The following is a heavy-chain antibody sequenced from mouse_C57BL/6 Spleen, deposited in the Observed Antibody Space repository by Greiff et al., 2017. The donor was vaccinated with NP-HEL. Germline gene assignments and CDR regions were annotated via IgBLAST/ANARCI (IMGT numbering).Heavy chain of an antibody. J-gene: IGHJ2*01. V-gene: IGHV1-52*01. D-gene: IGHD2-3*01. CDR2: IDPSDSET. CDR3: ARRDDGYVFDY. Sequence: VQLQQPGAELVRPGSSVKLSCKASGYTFTSYWMHWVKQRPIQGLEWIGNIDPSDSETHYNQKFKDKATLTVDKSSSTAYMQLSSLTSEDSAVYYCARRDDGYVFDYWGQGTTLTVSS. CDR1: GYTFTSYW.